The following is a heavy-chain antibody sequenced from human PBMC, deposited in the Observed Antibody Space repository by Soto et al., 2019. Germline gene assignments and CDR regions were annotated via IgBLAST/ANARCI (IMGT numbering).Heavy chain of an antibody. Sequence: SVQVSCKASGGTLNNYAINWVRQAPGQGLEWMVGIIPVSAPPDYAQKFQGRVSITADHSTSTVYMELSRLKSDDPAVYFCATDSNYDVSNSFWGQGTLVTVSS. J-gene: IGHJ4*02. D-gene: IGHD3-3*01. V-gene: IGHV1-69*13. CDR2: IIPVSAPP. CDR3: ATDSNYDVSNSF. CDR1: GGTLNNYA.